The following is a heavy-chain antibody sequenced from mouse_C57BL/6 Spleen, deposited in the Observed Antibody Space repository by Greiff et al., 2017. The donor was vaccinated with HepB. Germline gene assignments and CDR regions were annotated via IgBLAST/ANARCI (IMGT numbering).Heavy chain of an antibody. J-gene: IGHJ4*01. CDR3: ARNDYDPFYAMDY. CDR1: GFSLTSYA. D-gene: IGHD2-4*01. CDR2: IWTGGGT. Sequence: VKLVESGPGLVAPSQSLSITCTVSGFSLTSYAISWVRQPPGKGLEWLGVIWTGGGTNYNSALKSRLSISKDNSKSQVFLKMNSLQTDDTARYYCARNDYDPFYAMDYWGQGTSVTVSS. V-gene: IGHV2-9-1*01.